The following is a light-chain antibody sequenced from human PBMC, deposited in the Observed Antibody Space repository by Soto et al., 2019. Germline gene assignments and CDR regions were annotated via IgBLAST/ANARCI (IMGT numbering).Light chain of an antibody. CDR3: QQYGSSPPLT. CDR1: QSVSSS. V-gene: IGKV3-20*01. CDR2: GAS. J-gene: IGKJ4*01. Sequence: EIVLTQSPGTLSLSPGERATLSCRASQSVSSSLAWYQQNPGQAPRRLIYGASSRATGIPDRFSGSGSATDFTLAISRLEPEEFAVYYFQQYGSSPPLTFGGGTKVEIK.